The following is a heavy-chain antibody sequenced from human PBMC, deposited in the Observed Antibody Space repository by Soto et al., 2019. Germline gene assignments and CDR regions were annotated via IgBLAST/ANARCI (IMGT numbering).Heavy chain of an antibody. J-gene: IGHJ4*02. D-gene: IGHD3-10*01. CDR2: VNREGTGT. CDR1: GFSFNDYW. Sequence: GGSLRLSCAASGFSFNDYWMHWVRQVPGRGPEWVSRVNREGTGTTYADSVKGRFTISRDNAKNMLFLQMNSLSPEDTAVYYCTRVGGGSGNYDYWGQGTQVTVSS. CDR3: TRVGGGSGNYDY. V-gene: IGHV3-74*03.